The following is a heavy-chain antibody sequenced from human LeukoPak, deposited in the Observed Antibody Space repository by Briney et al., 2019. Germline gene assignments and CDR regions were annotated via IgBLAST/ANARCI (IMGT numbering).Heavy chain of an antibody. CDR1: GGTFSSYA. V-gene: IGHV1-69*06. D-gene: IGHD3-9*01. CDR3: ARPRILTSDAFDI. CDR2: IIPIFGTA. Sequence: ASVKVSCKASGGTFSSYAISWVRQAPGQGLEWMGGIIPIFGTANYAQKFQGRVTITADKSTSTAYMELSSLRSEDTAVYYWARPRILTSDAFDIWGQGTMVTVSS. J-gene: IGHJ3*02.